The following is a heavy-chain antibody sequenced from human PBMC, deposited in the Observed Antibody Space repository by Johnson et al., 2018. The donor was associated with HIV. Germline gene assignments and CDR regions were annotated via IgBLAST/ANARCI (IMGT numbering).Heavy chain of an antibody. D-gene: IGHD3-10*01. CDR1: GFTFSNAW. CDR3: ARPIARGASDI. CDR2: IKSKTDGGTT. J-gene: IGHJ3*02. V-gene: IGHV3-15*01. Sequence: VQLVESGGGLVKPGGSLRLSCAASGFTFSNAWMSWVRQAPGKGLEWVGRIKSKTDGGTTDYAAPLKGRFTISRDDSKNTLYLQMNSLRAEDTAVYYCARPIARGASDIWGQGTMVTVSS.